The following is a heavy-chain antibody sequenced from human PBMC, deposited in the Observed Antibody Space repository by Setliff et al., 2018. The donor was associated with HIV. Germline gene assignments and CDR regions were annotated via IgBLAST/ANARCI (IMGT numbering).Heavy chain of an antibody. CDR3: ARDREVQCHAGSCYPRF. CDR1: GYIFTDYF. Sequence: GASVKVSCKASGYIFTDYFIHWVRQAPGQGLEWMGWISAYNGNTVYAQKFQGRVFMTVDTSTTTVYMELKSLKIDDTALYFCARDREVQCHAGSCYPRFWGQGTLVTVSS. J-gene: IGHJ1*01. V-gene: IGHV1-18*04. CDR2: ISAYNGNT. D-gene: IGHD2-15*01.